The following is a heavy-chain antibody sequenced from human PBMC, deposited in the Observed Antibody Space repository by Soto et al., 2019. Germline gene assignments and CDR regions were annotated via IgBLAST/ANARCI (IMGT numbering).Heavy chain of an antibody. V-gene: IGHV1-69*06. J-gene: IGHJ4*02. CDR3: ARLGVNYYDSSGPFDY. CDR2: IIPIFGTA. D-gene: IGHD3-22*01. Sequence: SVKVSCKASGGTFSSYAISWVRQAPGQGLEWMGGIIPIFGTANYAQKFQGRVTITADKSTSTAYMELSSLRSEDTAVYYCARLGVNYYDSSGPFDYWGQGTLVTVSS. CDR1: GGTFSSYA.